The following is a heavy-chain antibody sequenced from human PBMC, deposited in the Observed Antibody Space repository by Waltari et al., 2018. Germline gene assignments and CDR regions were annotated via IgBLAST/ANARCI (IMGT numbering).Heavy chain of an antibody. CDR2: IYYSGST. V-gene: IGHV4-39*01. Sequence: QLQLQDSGPGLVKPSETLSLTCTVSVGSISRSSYYWCWIRQPPGKGLEWIGSIYYSGSTYYNPSLKSRVTISVDTSKNQFSLKLSSVTAADTAVYYCARRAVRNWFDPWGQGTLVTVSS. CDR1: VGSISRSSYY. D-gene: IGHD3-10*01. CDR3: ARRAVRNWFDP. J-gene: IGHJ5*02.